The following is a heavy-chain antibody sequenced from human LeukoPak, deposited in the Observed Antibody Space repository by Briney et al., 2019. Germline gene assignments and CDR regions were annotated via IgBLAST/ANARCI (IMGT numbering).Heavy chain of an antibody. Sequence: ASVKVSCKASGYXFTNYGISWVRQAPGQGLEWMGWISAYNGDTNYAQKLQGRVTMTTDTSTSTAYMELRSLRPDDTAVYYCARAIRRGYTGCDYWGQGTLVTVSS. J-gene: IGHJ4*02. CDR1: GYXFTNYG. V-gene: IGHV1-18*01. CDR3: ARAIRRGYTGCDY. D-gene: IGHD5-12*01. CDR2: ISAYNGDT.